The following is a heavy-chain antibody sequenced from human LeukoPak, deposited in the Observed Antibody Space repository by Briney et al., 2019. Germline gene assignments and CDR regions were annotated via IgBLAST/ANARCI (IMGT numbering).Heavy chain of an antibody. Sequence: SETLSLTCTVSGGSISSDTYYWGWIRQPPGRGLEWIGSIYYSGNTYYNPSLKSRVTKSVHTSKKQFSLKLSSVTAADTAVYYCAGGTLYGEYVFDYWGQGTLVTVSS. V-gene: IGHV4-39*07. CDR1: GGSISSDTYY. CDR3: AGGTLYGEYVFDY. J-gene: IGHJ4*02. D-gene: IGHD4-17*01. CDR2: IYYSGNT.